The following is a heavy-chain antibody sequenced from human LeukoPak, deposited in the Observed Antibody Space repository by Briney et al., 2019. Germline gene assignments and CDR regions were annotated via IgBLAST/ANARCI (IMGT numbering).Heavy chain of an antibody. CDR2: ISGSGGST. D-gene: IGHD3-22*01. CDR3: AKDRGRYYDSSGYYWGYYFDS. J-gene: IGHJ4*02. CDR1: GFTFSTCA. Sequence: PGGSLRLSCAASGFTFSTCAVNWVRQAPGKGLEWVSTISGSGGSTYYADSVKGRFTISRDNSKNTLYLQMSSLRAEDTAVYYCAKDRGRYYDSSGYYWGYYFDSWGQGILVTVST. V-gene: IGHV3-23*01.